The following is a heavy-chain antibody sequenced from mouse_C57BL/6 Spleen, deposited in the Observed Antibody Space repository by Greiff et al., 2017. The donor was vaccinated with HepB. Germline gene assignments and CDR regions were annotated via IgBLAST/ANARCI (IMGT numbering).Heavy chain of an antibody. Sequence: EVQLQQSGPELVKPGASVKISCKASGYTFTDYYMNWVKQSHGKSLEWIGDINPNNGGTSYNQKFKGKATLTVDKSSSTAYMELRSLTSEDSAVYYCVRKGRWGNYWYFDVWGTGTTVTVSS. J-gene: IGHJ1*03. CDR2: INPNNGGT. V-gene: IGHV1-26*01. CDR1: GYTFTDYY. D-gene: IGHD1-1*02. CDR3: VRKGRWGNYWYFDV.